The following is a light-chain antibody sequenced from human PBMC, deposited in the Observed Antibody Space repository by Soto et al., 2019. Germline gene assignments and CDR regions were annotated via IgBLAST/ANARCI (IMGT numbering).Light chain of an antibody. CDR2: DTS. Sequence: DIQLTQSPSSLSATVGDRVTITCRPRQTIGKYLNWYQQEPGKAPKLLIYDTSYLQSGVPSRFSGSASGTDFTLSINNLRPEDFATYYCQQSFSIPFTFGPGPKVDIK. CDR3: QQSFSIPFT. CDR1: QTIGKY. J-gene: IGKJ3*01. V-gene: IGKV1-39*01.